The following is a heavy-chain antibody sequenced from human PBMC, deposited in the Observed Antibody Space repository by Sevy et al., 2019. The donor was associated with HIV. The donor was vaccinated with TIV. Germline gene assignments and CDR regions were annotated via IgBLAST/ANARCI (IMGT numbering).Heavy chain of an antibody. CDR2: TDYIGTT. J-gene: IGHJ4*02. V-gene: IGHV4-59*01. Sequence: SETLSLSCTVSGGSISTYYWSWIRQPPGKGLEWFGYTDYIGTTKYNPSLKSRVPISVDTSKNQFYLNLYSVTAADTAVYYCAGSESSGPWGFDYWGRGTLVTVSS. D-gene: IGHD3-22*01. CDR1: GGSISTYY. CDR3: AGSESSGPWGFDY.